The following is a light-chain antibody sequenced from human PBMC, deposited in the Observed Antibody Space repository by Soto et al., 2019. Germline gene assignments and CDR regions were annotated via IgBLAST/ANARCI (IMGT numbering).Light chain of an antibody. J-gene: IGKJ4*01. Sequence: DIQMTQSPSTLSASVGDRVTITCRASQSISYWLAWYQQKPGKAPNLLIYKASSLESGVSARFSGSGSGTEFTLTINSLQPDDFATYYCQQYSTYPLTFGGGTKVEI. CDR3: QQYSTYPLT. CDR1: QSISYW. CDR2: KAS. V-gene: IGKV1-5*03.